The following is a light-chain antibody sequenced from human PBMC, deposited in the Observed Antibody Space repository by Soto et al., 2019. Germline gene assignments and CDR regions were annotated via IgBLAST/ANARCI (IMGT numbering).Light chain of an antibody. Sequence: DIQLTQSPSFLSASVGDRVAITCRASQDISTFLAWYQQKPGKAPNLLIYAESTLQSGVPSRFSGSGSGTEFTLTISSLQPEDFATYYCQQVNSYPSFGGGTRVEVK. V-gene: IGKV1-9*01. J-gene: IGKJ4*01. CDR1: QDISTF. CDR3: QQVNSYPS. CDR2: AES.